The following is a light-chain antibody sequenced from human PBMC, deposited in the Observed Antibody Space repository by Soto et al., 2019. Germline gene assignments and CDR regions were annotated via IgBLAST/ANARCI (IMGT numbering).Light chain of an antibody. CDR1: SSNIGSNT. Sequence: QSVLTQPPSASGTPGQRVTISCSGSSSNIGSNTVNWYQQVPRTAPKLLIYSNNQRPSGVPDRFSGSKSGTSVSLAISGLQSEVEADYYCAAWDDSLNGVVLGGGTQLTVL. CDR3: AAWDDSLNGVV. CDR2: SNN. J-gene: IGLJ2*01. V-gene: IGLV1-44*01.